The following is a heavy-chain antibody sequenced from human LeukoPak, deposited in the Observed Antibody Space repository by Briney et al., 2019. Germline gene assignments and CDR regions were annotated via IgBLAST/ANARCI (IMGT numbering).Heavy chain of an antibody. Sequence: PGGSLRLSCAASGFTFSSYAMHWVRQAPGKGLEWVGRSRNRAKSYTTDYAASVKGRFTISRDDSKSTLYLQMNSLETEDTAVYYCSRDATGDHWGQGTLVTVSS. J-gene: IGHJ4*02. CDR3: SRDATGDH. CDR1: GFTFSSYA. CDR2: SRNRAKSYTT. V-gene: IGHV3-72*01.